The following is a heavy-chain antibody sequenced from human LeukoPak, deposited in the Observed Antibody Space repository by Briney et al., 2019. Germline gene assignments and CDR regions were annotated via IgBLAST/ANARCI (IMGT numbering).Heavy chain of an antibody. CDR2: IYTRGNT. CDR1: GGSISNYY. V-gene: IGHV4-4*07. Sequence: PSETLSLTCTVSGGSISNYYWSWIRQPAGKGLEWIGRIYTRGNTNYNPPLKSRVTMSVDTPKNEVSLKLTSVTAADTAVYFCARGGGTNDDFWSGYAYSFDYWGQGALVTVSS. CDR3: ARGGGTNDDFWSGYAYSFDY. D-gene: IGHD3-3*01. J-gene: IGHJ4*02.